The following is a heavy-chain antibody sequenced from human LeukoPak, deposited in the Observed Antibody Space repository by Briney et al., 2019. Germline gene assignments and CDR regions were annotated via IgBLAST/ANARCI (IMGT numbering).Heavy chain of an antibody. J-gene: IGHJ4*02. V-gene: IGHV1-2*06. CDR1: GYTFTGYY. Sequence: ASVKVSCKASGYTFTGYYMHWVRQAPGQGLEWMGRINPNSGGTNYAQKFQGRVTMTRDTSISTAYMELSRLRSDDTAVYYCARTGVGGYSYGFIDYWGQGTLVTVSS. CDR2: INPNSGGT. D-gene: IGHD5-18*01. CDR3: ARTGVGGYSYGFIDY.